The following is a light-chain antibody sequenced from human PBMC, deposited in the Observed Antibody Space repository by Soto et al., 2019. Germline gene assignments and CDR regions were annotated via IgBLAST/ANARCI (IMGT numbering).Light chain of an antibody. CDR1: GSNIGSNY. Sequence: QSVLTQPPSASGTPGQRVTISCSGSGSNIGSNYVYWYQQLPGTAPKLLIYRNNQRPSGVPDRFSGSKSGTSAPLAISGLRSEDEADYYCAAWDDSLSGLVFGGGTKVTVL. J-gene: IGLJ2*01. V-gene: IGLV1-47*01. CDR2: RNN. CDR3: AAWDDSLSGLV.